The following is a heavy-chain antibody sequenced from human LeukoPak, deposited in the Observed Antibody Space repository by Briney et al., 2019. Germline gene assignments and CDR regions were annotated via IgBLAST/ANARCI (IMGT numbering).Heavy chain of an antibody. Sequence: ASVKVSCKAPGYTFTGYYMHWVRQVPGQGLEWMGWINPNSGGTNYAQKFQGRVTMTRDTSISTAYMELSRLRSDDTAVYYCARASVLAAGSDYWGQGTLVTVSS. J-gene: IGHJ4*02. D-gene: IGHD6-13*01. CDR3: ARASVLAAGSDY. CDR1: GYTFTGYY. CDR2: INPNSGGT. V-gene: IGHV1-2*02.